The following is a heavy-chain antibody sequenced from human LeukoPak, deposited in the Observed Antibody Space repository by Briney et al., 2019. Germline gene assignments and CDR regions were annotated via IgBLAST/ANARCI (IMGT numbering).Heavy chain of an antibody. J-gene: IGHJ3*02. D-gene: IGHD3-22*01. CDR1: GGSFSGYY. V-gene: IGHV4-34*01. CDR3: ARAVADSSGSNDAFDI. CDR2: IKHSGST. Sequence: PSETLSLTCAVYGGSFSGYYWSWIRQPPGKGLEWIGEIKHSGSTNYNPSLKSRVTISVDTSKNQFSLKLSSVTAADTAVYYCARAVADSSGSNDAFDIWGQGTMVTVSS.